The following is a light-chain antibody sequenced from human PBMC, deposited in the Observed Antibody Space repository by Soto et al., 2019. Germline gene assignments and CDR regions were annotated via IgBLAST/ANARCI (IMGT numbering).Light chain of an antibody. Sequence: DIQMTQSPSTLSASVGDRVTITCRASQSISSWLAWYQQKPGKAPKLLIYKASSLESGVPSRFSGSGSGTEFTLTISSLQPDEFATDYCQQYNSYSRTFGQGNKVEI. V-gene: IGKV1-5*03. CDR2: KAS. CDR3: QQYNSYSRT. J-gene: IGKJ1*01. CDR1: QSISSW.